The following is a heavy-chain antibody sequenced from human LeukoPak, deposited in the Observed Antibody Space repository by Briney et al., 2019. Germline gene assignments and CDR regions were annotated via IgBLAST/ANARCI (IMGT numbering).Heavy chain of an antibody. V-gene: IGHV4-38-2*01. CDR2: IYHSGST. J-gene: IGHJ4*02. Sequence: SETLSLTCAVSGYSISSGYYWGWIRQPPGKGLEWIGSIYHSGSTYYNPSLKSRVTISVDTSKNQFSLKLSSVTAADTAVYYCAGHRIAVAAPFDYWGQGTLVTVSS. D-gene: IGHD6-19*01. CDR3: AGHRIAVAAPFDY. CDR1: GYSISSGYY.